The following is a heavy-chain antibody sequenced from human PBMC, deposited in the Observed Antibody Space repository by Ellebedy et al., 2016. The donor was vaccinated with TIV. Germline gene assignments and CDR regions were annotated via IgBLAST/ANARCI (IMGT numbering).Heavy chain of an antibody. D-gene: IGHD1-1*01. J-gene: IGHJ3*02. CDR3: STSLTGRDNWNAHSGYEFDM. CDR1: GITFNDYA. V-gene: IGHV3-23*01. Sequence: PGGSLRLSCVASGITFNDYAMSWVRQAPGKGLEWVSATASSGDRTSYADSVKGRLTISRDNSKSTLYLQMNGLRAEDTAVYYCSTSLTGRDNWNAHSGYEFDMWGQGTMVIVSS. CDR2: TASSGDRT.